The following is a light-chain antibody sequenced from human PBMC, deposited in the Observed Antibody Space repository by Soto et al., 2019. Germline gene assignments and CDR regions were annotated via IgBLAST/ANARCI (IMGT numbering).Light chain of an antibody. V-gene: IGKV3-11*01. J-gene: IGKJ1*01. CDR1: QSVSSS. CDR3: QQRSNWPTT. CDR2: DAS. Sequence: EIVLTQSPATLSLSPGERATLSCRASQSVSSSLAWYQQKPGQAPSLLIYDASNRATGIPARFSGSWSVTYFTLTISRLEPEDFAVYYFQQRSNWPTTFGQGTKVESK.